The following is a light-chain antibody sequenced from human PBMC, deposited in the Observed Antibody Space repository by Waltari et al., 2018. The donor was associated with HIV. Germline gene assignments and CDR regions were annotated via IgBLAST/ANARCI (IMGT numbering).Light chain of an antibody. J-gene: IGLJ3*02. CDR2: SNN. Sequence: QSVLTQPPSASGTPGQRVTISCSGSRSNIGTHTVHWYQHLPASAPKLLIYSNNQRPSGVPDRFSASKSGTSASLAISGLRSEDEAEYYCAAWDENLNGLFGGGTKLTVL. CDR1: RSNIGTHT. CDR3: AAWDENLNGL. V-gene: IGLV1-44*01.